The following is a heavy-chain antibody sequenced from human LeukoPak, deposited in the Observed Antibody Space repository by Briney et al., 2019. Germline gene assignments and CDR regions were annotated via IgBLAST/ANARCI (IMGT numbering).Heavy chain of an antibody. CDR1: GFTFSSYS. J-gene: IGHJ4*02. Sequence: GGSLRLSCAASGFTFSSYSMNWVRQAPGEGLEWVSYISSSSSTIYYADSVKGRFTISRDNAKNSLYLQMNSLRAEDTAVYYCASFSGVDYWGQGTLVTVSS. V-gene: IGHV3-48*01. CDR2: ISSSSSTI. CDR3: ASFSGVDY.